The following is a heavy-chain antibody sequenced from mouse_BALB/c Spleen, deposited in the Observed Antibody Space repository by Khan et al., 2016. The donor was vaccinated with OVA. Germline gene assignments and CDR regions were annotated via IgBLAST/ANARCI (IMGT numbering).Heavy chain of an antibody. J-gene: IGHJ4*01. Sequence: DLVKPGASVKLSCKASGYTFTSYWLNWIKQRPGQGLEWIGRIAPGSGSNYYNEMFKGKATLTVDTSSTTAYIQVRSLSSEDSAGYFCGRSTYYGGGLYAMDYWGQGTSVTVSS. CDR1: GYTFTSYW. CDR3: GRSTYYGGGLYAMDY. V-gene: IGHV1S41*01. D-gene: IGHD1-1*01. CDR2: IAPGSGSN.